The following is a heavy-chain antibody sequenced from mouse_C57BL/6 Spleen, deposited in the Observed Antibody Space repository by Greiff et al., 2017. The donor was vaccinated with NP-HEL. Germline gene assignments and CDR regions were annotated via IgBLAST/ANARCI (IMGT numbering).Heavy chain of an antibody. CDR2: IDPENGDT. CDR1: GFNIKDDY. CDR3: TRFPGGY. J-gene: IGHJ2*01. Sequence: EVQLKESGAELVRPGASVKLSCTASGFNIKDDYMHWVKQRPEQGLEWIGWIDPENGDTEYASKFQGKATITADTSSNTAYLQLSSLTSEDTAFYYCTRFPGGYWGQGTTLTVSS. V-gene: IGHV14-4*01.